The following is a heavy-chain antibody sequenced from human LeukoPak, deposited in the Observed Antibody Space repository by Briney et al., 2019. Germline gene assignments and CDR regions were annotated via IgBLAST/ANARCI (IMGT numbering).Heavy chain of an antibody. CDR3: ARRMNSSGWYDAFDI. V-gene: IGHV3-23*01. D-gene: IGHD6-19*01. J-gene: IGHJ3*02. CDR1: GFTFSSYA. Sequence: PGGSQRLSCAASGFTFSSYAMSWVRQAPGKGLEWVSAISGSGGSTYYADSVKGRFTISRDNSKNTLYLQMNSLRAEDTAVYYCARRMNSSGWYDAFDIWGQGTMVTVSS. CDR2: ISGSGGST.